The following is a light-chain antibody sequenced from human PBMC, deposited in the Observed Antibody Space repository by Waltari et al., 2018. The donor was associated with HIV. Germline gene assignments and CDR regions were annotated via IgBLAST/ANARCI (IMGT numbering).Light chain of an antibody. CDR3: CSYSGSGTLV. CDR1: SRDLGGYDY. V-gene: IGLV2-23*02. Sequence: QSALTQPASVSGSPGQSLTISCTGTSRDLGGYDYVSWYHHPPVKVPKLMIYDVNKRPSGVSSRFSGSKSGSTASLTISGLQPEDEADYYCCSYSGSGTLVFGGGTKLIVL. J-gene: IGLJ2*01. CDR2: DVN.